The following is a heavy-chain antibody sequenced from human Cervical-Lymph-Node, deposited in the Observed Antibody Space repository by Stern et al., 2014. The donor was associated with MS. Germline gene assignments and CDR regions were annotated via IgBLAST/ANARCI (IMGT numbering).Heavy chain of an antibody. CDR1: GYIFTDYY. Sequence: QLVQSGAEARAPGASMKVSCKASGYIFTDYYLHWVRQDPGQGLEWLGWINPNSGGTNYAQNFQGRVTMTRDTSISTAYMELRWLGSADTAVYYCARGSGTAYDLRGDYWGQGTLVTVSS. V-gene: IGHV1-2*02. CDR3: ARGSGTAYDLRGDY. D-gene: IGHD3-3*01. CDR2: INPNSGGT. J-gene: IGHJ4*01.